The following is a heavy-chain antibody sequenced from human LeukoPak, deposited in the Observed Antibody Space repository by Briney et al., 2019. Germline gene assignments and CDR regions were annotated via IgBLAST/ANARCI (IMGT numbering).Heavy chain of an antibody. J-gene: IGHJ4*02. CDR1: GGSISSGGYS. D-gene: IGHD2-15*01. V-gene: IGHV4-30-2*01. CDR3: ARGYCSGGSCSTGFDY. CDR2: IYHSGST. Sequence: TSETLSLTCAVSGGSISSGGYSWSWIRQPPGKGLEWIGYIYHSGSTYYNPSLKSRVTISVDRSKKQFSLKLSSVTAADTAVYYCARGYCSGGSCSTGFDYWGQGTLVTVSS.